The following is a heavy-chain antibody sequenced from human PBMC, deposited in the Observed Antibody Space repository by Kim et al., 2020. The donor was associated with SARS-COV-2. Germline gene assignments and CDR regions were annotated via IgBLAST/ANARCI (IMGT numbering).Heavy chain of an antibody. Sequence: KFQGRVTMTRDTSTSTVYMELSSLRSEDTAVYYCARGHGGWELPGAWFGPWGQGTLVTVSS. CDR3: ARGHGGWELPGAWFGP. J-gene: IGHJ5*02. V-gene: IGHV1-46*01. D-gene: IGHD1-26*01.